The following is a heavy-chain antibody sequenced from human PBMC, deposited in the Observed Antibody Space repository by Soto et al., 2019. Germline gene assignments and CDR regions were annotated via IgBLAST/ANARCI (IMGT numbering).Heavy chain of an antibody. D-gene: IGHD3-10*01. CDR2: ISGSGGST. CDR1: GVTFSNYA. V-gene: IGHV3-23*01. J-gene: IGHJ4*02. CDR3: QKDRATMIRGVILDY. Sequence: VGPLRDSNAAAGVTFSNYAVSWIRKDPGKGLEWVSAISGSGGSTYYADSVKGRFTISRDNSKNTLYLQMNSLTAEDTAVYYCQKDRATMIRGVILDYWGQGTLVTVSS.